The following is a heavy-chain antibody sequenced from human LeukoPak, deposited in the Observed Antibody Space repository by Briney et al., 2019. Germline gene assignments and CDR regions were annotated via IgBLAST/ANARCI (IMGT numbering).Heavy chain of an antibody. V-gene: IGHV3-9*01. CDR1: GFIFNDYG. D-gene: IGHD3-16*01. J-gene: IGHJ3*02. CDR2: ISWNRQTL. Sequence: PGGSLRLSCTASGFIFNDYGMHWVRQAPGKGLEWVSGISWNRQTLGYADFVKGRFTISRDNSKNTLYLQMNSLRAEDTAVYYCAKDGIRHAFDIWGQGTMVTVSS. CDR3: AKDGIRHAFDI.